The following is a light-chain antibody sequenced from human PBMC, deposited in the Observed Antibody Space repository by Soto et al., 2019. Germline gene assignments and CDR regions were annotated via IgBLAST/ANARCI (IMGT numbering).Light chain of an antibody. CDR1: QSISSY. Sequence: DIQMTQSPSSLSASVGDRVTITCRASQSISSYLNWYQQKPGKAPKLLIYAASSFQSGVPSRFSGGGSGTDFTLTISSLHPEDFATYYCQQSYSIPLTFGGGTKVEIK. CDR3: QQSYSIPLT. J-gene: IGKJ4*01. CDR2: AAS. V-gene: IGKV1-39*01.